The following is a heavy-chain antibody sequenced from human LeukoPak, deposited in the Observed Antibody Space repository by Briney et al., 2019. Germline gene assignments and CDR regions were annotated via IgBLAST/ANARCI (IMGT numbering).Heavy chain of an antibody. V-gene: IGHV1-69*04. Sequence: ASVKVSCKASGGTFSSYAISWVRQAPGQGLEWMGRIIPILGIANYAQKFQGRVTITADKSTSTAYMELSSLGSEDTAVYYCARCTYYDSSGDYNFDYWGQGTLVTVSS. CDR1: GGTFSSYA. D-gene: IGHD3-22*01. J-gene: IGHJ4*02. CDR3: ARCTYYDSSGDYNFDY. CDR2: IIPILGIA.